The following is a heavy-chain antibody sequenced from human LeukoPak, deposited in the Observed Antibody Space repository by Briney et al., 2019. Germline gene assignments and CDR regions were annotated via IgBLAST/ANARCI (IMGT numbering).Heavy chain of an antibody. V-gene: IGHV3-11*01. CDR1: GFTFRDYY. D-gene: IGHD3-10*01. CDR2: ISDSGSTI. CDR3: AKAYITMVRGVITVYDY. J-gene: IGHJ4*02. Sequence: GGSLRLSCAASGFTFRDYYMGWIRQAPGKGLESISYISDSGSTINYADSVKGRFTISRDNSKNTLYLQMNSLRAEDTAVYYCAKAYITMVRGVITVYDYWGQGTLVTVSS.